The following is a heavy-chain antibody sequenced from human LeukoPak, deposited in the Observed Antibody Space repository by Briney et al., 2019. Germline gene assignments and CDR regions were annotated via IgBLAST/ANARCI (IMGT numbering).Heavy chain of an antibody. V-gene: IGHV4-30-4*08. J-gene: IGHJ5*02. Sequence: PSETLSLTCTVSGGSISSYYWSWIRQPPGKGLEWIGYIYYSGSTYYNPSLKSRVTISVDTSKNQFSLKLSSVTAADTAVYYCARDNGYQWNWFDPWGQGTLVTVSS. CDR3: ARDNGYQWNWFDP. CDR2: IYYSGST. D-gene: IGHD1-14*01. CDR1: GGSISSYY.